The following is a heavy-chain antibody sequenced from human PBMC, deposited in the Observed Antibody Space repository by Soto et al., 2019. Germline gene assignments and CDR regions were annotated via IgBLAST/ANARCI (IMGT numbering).Heavy chain of an antibody. CDR2: ISGSGGST. V-gene: IGHV3-23*01. CDR3: AKDHLRVLLWFGDNFDY. Sequence: GGSLRLSCAASGFTFSSYAMSWVRQAPGKGLEWVSAISGSGGSTYYADSVKGRFTISRDNSKNTLYLQMNSLRAEDTAVYYCAKDHLRVLLWFGDNFDYWGQGTLVTVSS. J-gene: IGHJ4*02. D-gene: IGHD3-10*01. CDR1: GFTFSSYA.